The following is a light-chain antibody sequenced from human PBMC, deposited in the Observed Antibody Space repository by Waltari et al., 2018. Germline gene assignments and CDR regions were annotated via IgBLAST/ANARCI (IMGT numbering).Light chain of an antibody. J-gene: IGKJ1*01. Sequence: DIQMTQSPSSLSAYVGDRVTITCRASLTINTFLNWYQQKPRKAPKLLIYSASSLQSGVPSRFSGSGSGTDFTLTITSLQPEDFATYYCQQTFNTPWTFGQGTKVEI. CDR1: LTINTF. CDR2: SAS. V-gene: IGKV1-39*01. CDR3: QQTFNTPWT.